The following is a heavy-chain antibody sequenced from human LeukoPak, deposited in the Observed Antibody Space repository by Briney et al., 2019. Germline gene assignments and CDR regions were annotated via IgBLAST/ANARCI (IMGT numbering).Heavy chain of an antibody. Sequence: PSETLSLTCAVYSGSFSGYYWSWIRQPPGKGLEWIGEINHSGSTNYNPSLKSRVTISVDTSKNQFSLKLSSVTAADTAVYYCARGLGIAAALPSSGNWFDPWGQGTLVTVSS. J-gene: IGHJ5*02. V-gene: IGHV4-34*01. CDR3: ARGLGIAAALPSSGNWFDP. D-gene: IGHD6-13*01. CDR2: INHSGST. CDR1: SGSFSGYY.